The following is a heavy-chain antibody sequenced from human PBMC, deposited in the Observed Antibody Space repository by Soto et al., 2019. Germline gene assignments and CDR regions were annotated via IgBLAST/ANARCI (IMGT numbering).Heavy chain of an antibody. CDR2: IFATSTTI. CDR3: ASHTNSWYYFDH. D-gene: IGHD6-13*01. Sequence: LRLSCVSSGFTFSSYIMVWFRPAPGKGLEWISYIFATSTTIYYADSVKGRFTVSRDNTQNSLFLLMNSLRAEDTAIYFCASHTNSWYYFDHWGQGTVVTVSS. CDR1: GFTFSSYI. V-gene: IGHV3-48*03. J-gene: IGHJ4*02.